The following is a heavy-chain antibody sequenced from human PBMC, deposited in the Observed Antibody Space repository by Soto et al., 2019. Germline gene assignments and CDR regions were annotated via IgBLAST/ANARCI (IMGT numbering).Heavy chain of an antibody. CDR2: IIPIFGTA. CDR1: GGTFSSYA. V-gene: IGHV1-69*01. Sequence: QVQLVQSGAEVQKPGSSVKVSCKASGGTFSSYAISWVRQAPGQGLEWMGGIIPIFGTANYAQKFQGRVTITADESTSTAYMELSSLRSEDTAVYYCARDLSYGDYNQGFDYWGQGTLVTVSS. D-gene: IGHD4-17*01. CDR3: ARDLSYGDYNQGFDY. J-gene: IGHJ4*02.